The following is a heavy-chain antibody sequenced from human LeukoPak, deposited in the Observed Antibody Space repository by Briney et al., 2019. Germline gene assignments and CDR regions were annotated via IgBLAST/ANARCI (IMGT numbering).Heavy chain of an antibody. CDR3: AKDRPVITIFGVVIGRDYFDY. CDR2: ISGSGGST. CDR1: GFTFSTYW. D-gene: IGHD3-3*01. Sequence: GGSLSLSCAASGFTFSTYWMSWIRHAPGQGLEWVSAISGSGGSTYYADSVKGRFTISRDNSKNTLYLQMNSLRAEDTAVYYCAKDRPVITIFGVVIGRDYFDYWGQGTLVTVSS. V-gene: IGHV3-23*01. J-gene: IGHJ4*02.